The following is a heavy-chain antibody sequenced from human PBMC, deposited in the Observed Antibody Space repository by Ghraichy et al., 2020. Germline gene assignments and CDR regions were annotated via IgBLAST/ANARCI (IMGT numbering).Heavy chain of an antibody. CDR1: GFTFSSHW. Sequence: GGSLRLSCAASGFTFSSHWMSWVRQAPGKGLEWVANIKQDESEKYYVDSVKGRFTISRDNAKNSLYLQMNSLRVEDTAVYYCARAGEYYYDSSGYYTYWGQGTLLTVSS. J-gene: IGHJ4*02. V-gene: IGHV3-7*01. CDR3: ARAGEYYYDSSGYYTY. D-gene: IGHD3-22*01. CDR2: IKQDESEK.